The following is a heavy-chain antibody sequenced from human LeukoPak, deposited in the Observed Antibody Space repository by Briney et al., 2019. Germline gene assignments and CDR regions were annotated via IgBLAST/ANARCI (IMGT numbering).Heavy chain of an antibody. V-gene: IGHV1-69*13. CDR3: ARKDIVATITPFDY. CDR2: IIPIFGTA. Sequence: SVKVSCKASGGTLSSYAISWVRQAPGQGLEWMGGIIPIFGTANYAQKFQGRVTITADESTSTAYMELSSLRSEDTAVYYCARKDIVATITPFDYWGQGTLVTVSS. CDR1: GGTLSSYA. D-gene: IGHD5-12*01. J-gene: IGHJ4*02.